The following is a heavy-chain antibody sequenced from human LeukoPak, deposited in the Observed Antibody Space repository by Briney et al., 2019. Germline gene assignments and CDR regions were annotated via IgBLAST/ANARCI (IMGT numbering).Heavy chain of an antibody. J-gene: IGHJ4*02. CDR1: GYTFTGYY. V-gene: IGHV1-2*02. D-gene: IGHD3-10*01. CDR2: INPNSGGT. Sequence: GASVKVSCKASGYTFTGYYMHWVRQAPGQGLEWMGWINPNSGGTNYAQKFQGRVTMTRGTSISTAYMELSRLGSDDTAVYYCARDRYYGSGSYFPLDYWGQGTLVTVSS. CDR3: ARDRYYGSGSYFPLDY.